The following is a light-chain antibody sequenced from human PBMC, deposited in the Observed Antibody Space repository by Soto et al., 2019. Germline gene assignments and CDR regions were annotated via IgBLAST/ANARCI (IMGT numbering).Light chain of an antibody. V-gene: IGLV2-23*02. CDR2: EVN. J-gene: IGLJ3*02. Sequence: QSALTQPASVSGSPGQSITISCTGTNSDVGSYNLVSWYQQHPGKAPKLMIYEVNKRPSGVSNRFSGSKSGNTASLTISGLQAEDEADYYCCSYAGSGIFAWVFGGGTKLTVL. CDR1: NSDVGSYNL. CDR3: CSYAGSGIFAWV.